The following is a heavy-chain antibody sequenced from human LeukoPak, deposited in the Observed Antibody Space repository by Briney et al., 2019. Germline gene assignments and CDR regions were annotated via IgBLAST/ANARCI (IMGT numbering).Heavy chain of an antibody. CDR1: GYTFTGYY. CDR2: INPNSGGT. CDR3: ARCYYDSSGYYFIDY. V-gene: IGHV1-2*06. J-gene: IGHJ4*02. Sequence: ASVKVSCKASGYTFTGYYMHWVRQAPGQGLEWMGRINPNSGGTNYAQKFQGRVTMTRDTSISTAYMELSSLSSDDTAVYYCARCYYDSSGYYFIDYWGQGTLVTVSS. D-gene: IGHD3-22*01.